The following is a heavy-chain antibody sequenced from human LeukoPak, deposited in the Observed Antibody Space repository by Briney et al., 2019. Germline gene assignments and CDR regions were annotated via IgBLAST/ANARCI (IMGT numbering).Heavy chain of an antibody. Sequence: PSETLSLTCTVSGGFISSSSYYWGWIRQPPGKRLEWIGSIYYSGSTYYNPSLKSRVTISVDTSKNQFSLKLSSVTAADTAVYYCASCHGDYYYYYYMDVWGKGTTVTVSS. CDR3: ASCHGDYYYYYYMDV. CDR1: GGFISSSSYY. J-gene: IGHJ6*03. V-gene: IGHV4-39*01. D-gene: IGHD4-17*01. CDR2: IYYSGST.